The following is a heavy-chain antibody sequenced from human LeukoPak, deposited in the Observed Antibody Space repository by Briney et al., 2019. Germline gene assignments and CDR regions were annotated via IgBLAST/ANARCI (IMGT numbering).Heavy chain of an antibody. D-gene: IGHD2-21*01. CDR1: GYSFTYYY. J-gene: IGHJ5*02. CDR2: INPNSGGT. V-gene: IGHV1-2*02. CDR3: ARADRLDGGPYLIGP. Sequence: ASVKVSCKTSGYSFTYYYMHWVRQAPGQGLEWKGWINPNSGGTSSAQKFQGRVTMTRDTSITTVYMEVSWLTSDDTAIYYCARADRLDGGPYLIGPWGQGTLVTVSS.